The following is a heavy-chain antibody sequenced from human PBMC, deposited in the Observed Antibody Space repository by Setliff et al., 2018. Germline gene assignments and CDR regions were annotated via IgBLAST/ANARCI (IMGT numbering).Heavy chain of an antibody. CDR1: GGSISTHR. CDR3: ARIHLVVAAIDY. D-gene: IGHD2-15*01. CDR2: INYSGTT. Sequence: SETLSLTCSVSGGSISTHRWSWIRQPPGKGLEWIGSINYSGTTHYNPSLKGRGTMSVDTSKNQFSLKLSSVTAADTAVYYCARIHLVVAAIDYWGQGTLVTVSS. V-gene: IGHV4-59*08. J-gene: IGHJ4*02.